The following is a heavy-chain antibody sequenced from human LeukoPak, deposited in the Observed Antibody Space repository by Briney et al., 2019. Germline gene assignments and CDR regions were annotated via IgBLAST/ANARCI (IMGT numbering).Heavy chain of an antibody. Sequence: ASVKVSCKASGYTFTGYYMHWVRQAPGQGLEWMGWINPNSGGTNYAQKFQGRVTMTRDTSISTAYMELSRLRSDDTAVYYCAREVTYYYDSSGHHYDAFDIWSQGTMVTVSS. CDR3: AREVTYYYDSSGHHYDAFDI. CDR2: INPNSGGT. V-gene: IGHV1-2*02. D-gene: IGHD3-22*01. J-gene: IGHJ3*02. CDR1: GYTFTGYY.